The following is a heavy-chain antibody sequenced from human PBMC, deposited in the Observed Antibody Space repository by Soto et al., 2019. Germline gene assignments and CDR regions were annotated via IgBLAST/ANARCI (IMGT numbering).Heavy chain of an antibody. CDR1: GFTFSDYY. D-gene: IGHD6-6*01. CDR3: AKVSEYSSSFFYYGMDV. CDR2: ISGSCGST. V-gene: IGHV3-23*01. J-gene: IGHJ6*02. Sequence: GGSLRLSCAASGFTFSDYYMSWIRQAPGKGLEWVSAISGSCGSTYYADSVKGRFTISRDNSKNTLYLQMNSLRAEDTAVYYCAKVSEYSSSFFYYGMDVWGQGTTVTVSS.